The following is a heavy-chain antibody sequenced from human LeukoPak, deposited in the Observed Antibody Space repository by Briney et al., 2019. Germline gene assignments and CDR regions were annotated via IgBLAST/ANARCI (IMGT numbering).Heavy chain of an antibody. CDR1: GYTFTSNY. J-gene: IGHJ4*02. D-gene: IGHD3-3*01. Sequence: ASVTVSCKASGYTFTSNYIHWVRQAPGQGLEWMGMIYPRDGSTSCAQKFQGRVTVTRDTSTSTVHMELSGLRSEDTAVYYRARSGVVIDYWGQGTLVTVSS. CDR3: ARSGVVIDY. V-gene: IGHV1-46*01. CDR2: IYPRDGST.